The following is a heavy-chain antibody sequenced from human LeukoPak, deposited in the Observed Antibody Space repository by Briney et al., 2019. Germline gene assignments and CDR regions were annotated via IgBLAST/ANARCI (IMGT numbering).Heavy chain of an antibody. D-gene: IGHD3-10*01. CDR3: AKEYDSGGYGANFDY. Sequence: GGSLRLSCAASGFTFSSYAMHWVRQAPGKGLEWVAVISYDGSNKYYADSVKGRFTISRDNSKNTMYLQMNSLRAEDTAVYYCAKEYDSGGYGANFDYWGQGTLVTVSS. CDR2: ISYDGSNK. J-gene: IGHJ4*02. CDR1: GFTFSSYA. V-gene: IGHV3-30-3*01.